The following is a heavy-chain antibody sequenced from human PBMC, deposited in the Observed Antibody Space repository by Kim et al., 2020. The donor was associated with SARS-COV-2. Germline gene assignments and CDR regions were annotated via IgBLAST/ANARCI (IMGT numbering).Heavy chain of an antibody. CDR2: TYYRSKWYN. CDR1: GDSVSSNSAA. CDR3: ERATPGQGYVGVSSGWYGGGDAFDI. V-gene: IGHV6-1*01. D-gene: IGHD6-19*01. J-gene: IGHJ3*02. Sequence: SQTLSLTCAISGDSVSSNSAAWNWIRQSPSRGLEWLGRTYYRSKWYNDYAVSVKSRITINPDTSKNQFSLQLNSVTPEDTAVYYCERATPGQGYVGVSSGWYGGGDAFDIWGQGTMVTVSS.